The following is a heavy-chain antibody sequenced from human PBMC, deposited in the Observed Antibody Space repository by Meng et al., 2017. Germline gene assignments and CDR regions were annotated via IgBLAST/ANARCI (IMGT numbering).Heavy chain of an antibody. D-gene: IGHD3-9*01. Sequence: ASVKVSCKASGYTFTSYGISWVRQAPGQGLEWMGWINPNSGGTNYAQKFQGRVTMTRDTSISTAYMELSRLRSDDTAVYYCARGLRYFDWLSSDAFDIWGQGTMVTVSS. V-gene: IGHV1-2*02. J-gene: IGHJ3*02. CDR1: GYTFTSYG. CDR3: ARGLRYFDWLSSDAFDI. CDR2: INPNSGGT.